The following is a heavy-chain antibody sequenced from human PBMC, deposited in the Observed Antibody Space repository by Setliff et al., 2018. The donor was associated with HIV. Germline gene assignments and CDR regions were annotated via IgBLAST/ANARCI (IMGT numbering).Heavy chain of an antibody. V-gene: IGHV4-4*09. CDR3: ARRAVQDGSVTSSNWFES. CDR2: IYGGGST. J-gene: IGHJ5*01. Sequence: SETLSLTCAVSGDSIGTYSWHWIRQPPGKGLEWIGYIYGGGSTGYNPSLTSRVTMSADTPNNRLALKLSSVTAADTAVYYCARRAVQDGSVTSSNWFESWGQGTQVTVSS. CDR1: GDSIGTYS. D-gene: IGHD2-2*01.